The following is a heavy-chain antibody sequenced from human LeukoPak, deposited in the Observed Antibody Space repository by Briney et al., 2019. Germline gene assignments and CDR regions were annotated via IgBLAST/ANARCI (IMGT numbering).Heavy chain of an antibody. J-gene: IGHJ4*02. Sequence: PSETLSLTCTVSGGSITSGSYYWSWIRQPAGKGLEWIGRIYTSGSTNYNPSLKSRVTMSVDTSKNQFSLKLSSVTAADTAMYYCARGGYSYGHNHGIFDYWGQGTLVTVSS. CDR2: IYTSGST. CDR1: GGSITSGSYY. CDR3: ARGGYSYGHNHGIFDY. V-gene: IGHV4-61*02. D-gene: IGHD5-18*01.